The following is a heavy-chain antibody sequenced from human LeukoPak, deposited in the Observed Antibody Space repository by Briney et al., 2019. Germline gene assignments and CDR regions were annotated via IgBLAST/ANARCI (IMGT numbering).Heavy chain of an antibody. J-gene: IGHJ4*02. V-gene: IGHV3-64*01. CDR3: ARDWLEAPSY. CDR1: GFTFRSYA. D-gene: IGHD1-1*01. CDR2: ISSNGGST. Sequence: GGSLRLSCAASGFTFRSYAMHWVRQAPGKGLEYVSAISSNGGSTYYANSVKGRFTISRDNSKNTLYLQMGSLRAEDMAVYYCARDWLEAPSYWGQGTLVTVSS.